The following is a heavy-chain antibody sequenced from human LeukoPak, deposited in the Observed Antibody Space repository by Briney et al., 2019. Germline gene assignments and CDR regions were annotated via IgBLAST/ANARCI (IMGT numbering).Heavy chain of an antibody. D-gene: IGHD4-17*01. CDR2: TYSGGST. Sequence: GGSLRLSCAASGFTVSSNYMSWVRQAPGKGLEWVSVTYSGGSTYYADSVKGRFTISRDNSKNTLYLQMNSLRAEDTAVYYCARVEYGYFDYWGQGTLVTVSS. V-gene: IGHV3-66*02. CDR1: GFTVSSNY. CDR3: ARVEYGYFDY. J-gene: IGHJ4*02.